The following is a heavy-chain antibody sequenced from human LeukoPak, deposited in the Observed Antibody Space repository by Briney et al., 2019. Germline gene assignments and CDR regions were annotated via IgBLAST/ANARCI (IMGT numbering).Heavy chain of an antibody. J-gene: IGHJ4*02. CDR3: TGGQGLYGDYGETDF. CDR2: IKQDGSEK. D-gene: IGHD4-17*01. V-gene: IGHV3-7*01. Sequence: PGGSLRLSCEASGFSLSRYWMSWVRQAPGKGLEWLANIKQDGSEKFYVDFVKGRFTISRDNAKNSLYLQMDSLRVEDTAVYYCTGGQGLYGDYGETDFWGQGTLVTVSS. CDR1: GFSLSRYW.